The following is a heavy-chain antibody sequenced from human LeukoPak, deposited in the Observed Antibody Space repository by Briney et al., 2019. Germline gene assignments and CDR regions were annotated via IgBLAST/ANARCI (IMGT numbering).Heavy chain of an antibody. CDR1: GYTFTDRY. CDR2: IIPIFGTA. D-gene: IGHD5-12*01. CDR3: ARSAYGDYFDY. J-gene: IGHJ4*02. V-gene: IGHV1-69*05. Sequence: GASVKVSCTASGYTFTDRYIHWVRQAPGQGLEWMGGIIPIFGTANYAQKFQGRVTITTDESTSTAYMELSSLRSEDTAVYYCARSAYGDYFDYWGQGTLVTVSS.